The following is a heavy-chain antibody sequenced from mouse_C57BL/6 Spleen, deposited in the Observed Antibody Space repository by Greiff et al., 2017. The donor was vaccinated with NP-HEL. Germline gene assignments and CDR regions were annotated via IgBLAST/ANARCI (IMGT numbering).Heavy chain of an antibody. V-gene: IGHV1-76*01. D-gene: IGHD2-2*01. CDR2: IYPGSGNT. CDR3: ARESMVTSFDY. Sequence: VQLQQSGAELVRPGASVKLSCKASGYTFTDYYINWVKQRPGQGLEWIARIYPGSGNTYYNEKFKGKATLTAENSSSTAYMQLSSLTSEDSAVYFCARESMVTSFDYWGQGTTLTVSS. J-gene: IGHJ2*01. CDR1: GYTFTDYY.